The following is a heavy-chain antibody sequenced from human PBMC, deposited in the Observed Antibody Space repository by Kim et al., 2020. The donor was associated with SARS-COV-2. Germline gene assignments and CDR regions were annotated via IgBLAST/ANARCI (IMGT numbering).Heavy chain of an antibody. J-gene: IGHJ6*02. CDR2: ISWDGGST. V-gene: IGHV3-43*01. Sequence: GGSLRLSCAASGFTFDDYTMHWVRQAPGKGLEWVSLISWDGGSTYYADSVKGRFTISRDNSKNSLYLQMNSLRTEDTALYYCAKEGVNYYYYYGMDVWGQGTTVTVSS. CDR3: AKEGVNYYYYYGMDV. CDR1: GFTFDDYT.